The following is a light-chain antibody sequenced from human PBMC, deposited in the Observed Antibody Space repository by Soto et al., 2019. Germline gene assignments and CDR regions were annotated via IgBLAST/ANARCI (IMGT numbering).Light chain of an antibody. CDR3: QHYNNWPPLT. V-gene: IGKV3-15*01. J-gene: IGKJ4*01. CDR1: QSVSSN. CDR2: GAS. Sequence: EIVMTQSPATLSVSPGERATLSCRASQSVSSNLAWYQQKPGQAPRLLIYGASTGATGIPARFSGSGSGTEFTLTISSLQSEDFAVYYCQHYNNWPPLTFGGGTKVEIK.